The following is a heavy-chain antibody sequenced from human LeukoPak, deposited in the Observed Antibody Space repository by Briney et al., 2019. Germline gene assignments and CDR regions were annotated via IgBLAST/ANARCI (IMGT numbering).Heavy chain of an antibody. V-gene: IGHV1-24*01. J-gene: IGHJ4*02. D-gene: IGHD3-3*01. CDR3: ATSGFWSGYCAVDY. CDR2: FDPEDGET. CDR1: GYTLTELS. Sequence: ASVKVFCKVSGYTLTELSMHWVRQAPGKGLEWMGGFDPEDGETIYAQKFQGRVTMTEDTSTDTAYMELSSLRSEDTAVYYCATSGFWSGYCAVDYWGQGTLVTVSS.